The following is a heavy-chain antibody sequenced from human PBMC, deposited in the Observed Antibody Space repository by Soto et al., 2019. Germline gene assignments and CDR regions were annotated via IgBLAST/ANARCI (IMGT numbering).Heavy chain of an antibody. J-gene: IGHJ4*02. Sequence: EVQLVESGGGLVQPGGSVRLSCAASGFTFSHYWMHWVRQTPGKGLVWVSRVGSDGRGATYADSVKGRFTISRHNAKNTLYLQMDSLRVDDTAMYHGARDGLMHGPDMDQWGQGILVTVSS. CDR3: ARDGLMHGPDMDQ. CDR2: VGSDGRGA. CDR1: GFTFSHYW. V-gene: IGHV3-74*01. D-gene: IGHD3-16*01.